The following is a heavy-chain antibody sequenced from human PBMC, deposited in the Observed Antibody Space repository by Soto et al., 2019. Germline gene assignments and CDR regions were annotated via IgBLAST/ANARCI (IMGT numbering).Heavy chain of an antibody. J-gene: IGHJ4*02. D-gene: IGHD3-16*01. V-gene: IGHV3-53*01. CDR2: IFNGGST. CDR3: ARSRFGTPDY. Sequence: GSLRLSCTSSGFIVSSNYMSWFRQAPGNGLEWVSLIFNGGSTYYADSVKGRFTISRDSYKNTPYLQMNSLRVEDTAVYYCARSRFGTPDYGGQGTLVTV. CDR1: GFIVSSNY.